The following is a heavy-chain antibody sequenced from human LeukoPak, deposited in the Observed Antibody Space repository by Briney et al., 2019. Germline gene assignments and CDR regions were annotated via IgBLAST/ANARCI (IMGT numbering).Heavy chain of an antibody. CDR1: GYSIISLDL. J-gene: IGHJ4*02. V-gene: IGHV4-4*02. CDR3: ARDYGSGSLDY. Sequence: SETLSLTCTVYGYSIISLDLWDWVRQPSGKGVEWIGEMYLSGTTHSNPSVKSRVTISIDKSKNQFFLNLSSVTAADTAVYYCARDYGSGSLDYWGQGTLVTVSS. D-gene: IGHD3-10*01. CDR2: MYLSGTT.